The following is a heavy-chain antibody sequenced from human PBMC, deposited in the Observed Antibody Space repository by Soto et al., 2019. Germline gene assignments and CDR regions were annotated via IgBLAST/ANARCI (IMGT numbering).Heavy chain of an antibody. CDR3: ASSRPPSYYDILTGYNQYYFDY. CDR1: GFTFSSYE. CDR2: ISSSGSTI. D-gene: IGHD3-9*01. J-gene: IGHJ4*02. Sequence: PGGSLRLSCAASGFTFSSYEMNWVRQAPGKGLEWVSYISSSGSTIYYADSVKGRFTISRDNAKNSLYLQMNSLRAEDTAVYYCASSRPPSYYDILTGYNQYYFDYWGQGTLVTVSS. V-gene: IGHV3-48*03.